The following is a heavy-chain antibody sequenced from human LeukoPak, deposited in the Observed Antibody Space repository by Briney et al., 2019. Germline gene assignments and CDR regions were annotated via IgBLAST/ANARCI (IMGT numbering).Heavy chain of an antibody. Sequence: PSETLSHTCTVSGGSISSYYWSWIRQPPGKGLEWIGYIYYSGSTNYNPSLKSRVTISVDTSKNQFSLKLSSVTAADTAVYYCARGGRIGFDPWGQGTLVTVSS. J-gene: IGHJ5*02. CDR1: GGSISSYY. CDR2: IYYSGST. V-gene: IGHV4-59*01. CDR3: ARGGRIGFDP. D-gene: IGHD3-16*02.